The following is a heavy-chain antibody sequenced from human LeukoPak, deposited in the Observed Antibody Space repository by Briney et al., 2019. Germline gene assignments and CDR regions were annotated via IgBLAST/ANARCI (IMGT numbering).Heavy chain of an antibody. D-gene: IGHD4-17*01. Sequence: GGSLRLSCAASGLTFSNYWMRWVRQAPGKGLVWVSRINSDGSSTTSADSVKGRFTISRDNAKNTLYLQMNSLRAEDTAVYYCAKGGATVIDYWGQGTLVTVSS. CDR1: GLTFSNYW. J-gene: IGHJ4*02. CDR2: INSDGSST. V-gene: IGHV3-74*01. CDR3: AKGGATVIDY.